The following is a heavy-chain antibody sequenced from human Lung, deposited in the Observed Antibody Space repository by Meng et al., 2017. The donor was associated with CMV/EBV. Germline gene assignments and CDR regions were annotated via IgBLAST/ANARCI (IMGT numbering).Heavy chain of an antibody. CDR3: ASEEGYGSGSYFGDY. CDR1: GFTFSDYG. Sequence: SGFTFSDYGMHWVRQAPGKGLEWVAMIWYDGSKKFYADSVKGRFTISRDNSKNTLYLQMNNLSVEDMAVYYCASEEGYGSGSYFGDYWSQGTPVTVSS. V-gene: IGHV3-33*01. D-gene: IGHD3-10*01. CDR2: IWYDGSKK. J-gene: IGHJ4*02.